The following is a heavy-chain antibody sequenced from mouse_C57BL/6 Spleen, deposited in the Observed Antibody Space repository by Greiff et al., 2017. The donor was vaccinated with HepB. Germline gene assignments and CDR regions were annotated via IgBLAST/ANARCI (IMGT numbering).Heavy chain of an antibody. V-gene: IGHV1-50*01. CDR1: GYTFTSYW. CDR2: IDHSDSYS. CDR3: ARRGPAWFAY. Sequence: QVQLQQPGAELVKPGASVKLSCKASGYTFTSYWMQWVKQRPGQGLEWIGVIDHSDSYSNYNQKFQGKATLTVDTSSSTAYMHLSSLTSEDSAVYYCARRGPAWFAYWGQGTLVTVSA. J-gene: IGHJ3*01.